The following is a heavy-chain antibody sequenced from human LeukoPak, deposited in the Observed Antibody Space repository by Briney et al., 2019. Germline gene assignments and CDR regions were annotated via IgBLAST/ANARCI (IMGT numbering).Heavy chain of an antibody. CDR3: AGLMIREPIRGFDY. Sequence: GGSLRLSCAASGFTCSDYYMSWVRQAPGKGLEWLSYISSSSTYINYADSVKGRFTISRDNAKNSLYLQMNSLRAEDTAIYYCAGLMIREPIRGFDYGGQGTVVTVSS. J-gene: IGHJ4*02. V-gene: IGHV3-11*03. CDR2: ISSSSTYI. D-gene: IGHD3-10*01. CDR1: GFTCSDYY.